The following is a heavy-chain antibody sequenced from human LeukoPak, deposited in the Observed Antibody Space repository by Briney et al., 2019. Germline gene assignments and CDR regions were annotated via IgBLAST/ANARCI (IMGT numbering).Heavy chain of an antibody. CDR2: IYTSGST. Sequence: SETLSLTCTVSGGSISSGSYYWSWIRQPAGKGLEWIGRIYTSGSTNYNPSLKSRVTISVDTSKNQFSLKLSSVTATDTAVYYCARALNLYYYDTSVEPAFDIWGQGTMVTVSS. D-gene: IGHD3-22*01. V-gene: IGHV4-61*02. CDR3: ARALNLYYYDTSVEPAFDI. J-gene: IGHJ3*02. CDR1: GGSISSGSYY.